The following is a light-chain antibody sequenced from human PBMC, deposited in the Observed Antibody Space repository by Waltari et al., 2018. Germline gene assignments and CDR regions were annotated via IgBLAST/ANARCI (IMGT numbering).Light chain of an antibody. V-gene: IGKV2-30*02. Sequence: DVVMTQSPVSLPVTIGQPASISCWSSQSLVHSDGNTYLILLQQRPGQSPRHRIYKVSRRDSGVPDRFSGSWSVPDFPRKSSRVEAEGVGVYYCMQGTHWPRTFGQGTKVQIK. CDR2: KVS. CDR1: QSLVHSDGNTY. CDR3: MQGTHWPRT. J-gene: IGKJ1*01.